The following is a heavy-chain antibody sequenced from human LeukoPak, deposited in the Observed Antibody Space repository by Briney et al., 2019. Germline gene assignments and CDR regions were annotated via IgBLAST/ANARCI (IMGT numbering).Heavy chain of an antibody. CDR1: GGSVSSGSYY. Sequence: SETLSLTCTVSGGSVSSGSYYWSWIRQPPGKGLEWIGYIYYSGSTNYNPSLKSRVTISVDTSKNQFSLKLSSVTAADTAVYYCARVRQHNYCYGMDVWGQGTTVTVSS. CDR3: ARVRQHNYCYGMDV. V-gene: IGHV4-61*01. CDR2: IYYSGST. D-gene: IGHD1-1*01. J-gene: IGHJ6*02.